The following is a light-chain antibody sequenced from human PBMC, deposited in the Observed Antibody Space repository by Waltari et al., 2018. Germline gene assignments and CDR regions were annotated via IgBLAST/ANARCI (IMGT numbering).Light chain of an antibody. J-gene: IGLJ3*02. V-gene: IGLV1-47*01. CDR3: AAWDDSLRGQV. Sequence: QSVLTQPPSASGTPGQRVTIPCSGSRSNIGNNYLYWYQQLPGTAPKLLIYRNNQRPSGVPDRFSGSKSGTSGSLAISGLRSEDEADYYCAAWDDSLRGQVFGGGTKVTVL. CDR1: RSNIGNNY. CDR2: RNN.